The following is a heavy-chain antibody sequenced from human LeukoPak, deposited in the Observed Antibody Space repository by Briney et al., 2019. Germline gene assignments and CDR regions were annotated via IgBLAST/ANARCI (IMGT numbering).Heavy chain of an antibody. CDR2: LYYSGST. CDR3: ARSNGRDGYNFGY. Sequence: SETRSFTCIVSGGSINSYYWSWIRQFPGKGLEWIGYLYYSGSTNYNPSLKSRVTISVDTSKSQFSLKLSSVTAADTAVYFCARSNGRDGYNFGYWGQGTLVTVSS. V-gene: IGHV4-59*08. CDR1: GGSINSYY. D-gene: IGHD5-24*01. J-gene: IGHJ4*02.